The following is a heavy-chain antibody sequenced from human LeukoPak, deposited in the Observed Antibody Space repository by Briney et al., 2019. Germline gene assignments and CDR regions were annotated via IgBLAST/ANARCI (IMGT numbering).Heavy chain of an antibody. Sequence: ASVKVSCKASGYTFTSYYMHWVRQAPGQGLEWMGIINPSGGSTSYAQKFQGRVTMTRDTSTSTVYMELSNLRSEDTAVYYCARALSTVPSGGPFDYWGHGTLVTVSS. D-gene: IGHD4-17*01. J-gene: IGHJ4*01. V-gene: IGHV1-46*01. CDR3: ARALSTVPSGGPFDY. CDR1: GYTFTSYY. CDR2: INPSGGST.